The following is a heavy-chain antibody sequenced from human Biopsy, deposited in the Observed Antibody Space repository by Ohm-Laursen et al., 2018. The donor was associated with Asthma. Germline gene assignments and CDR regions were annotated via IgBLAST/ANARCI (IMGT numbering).Heavy chain of an antibody. CDR2: IYSGGTS. V-gene: IGHV3-53*01. J-gene: IGHJ4*02. D-gene: IGHD3-22*01. CDR1: GFAVSRDH. CDR3: ARGDSSNWSHCYFDY. Sequence: SLRLSCAASGFAVSRDHMFWVRQAPGEGLEWVSVIYSGGTSHTADSVRGRFTISRDYSKNTLYLQMHSLRAEDTAVYYCARGDSSNWSHCYFDYWGQGTLVTVSS.